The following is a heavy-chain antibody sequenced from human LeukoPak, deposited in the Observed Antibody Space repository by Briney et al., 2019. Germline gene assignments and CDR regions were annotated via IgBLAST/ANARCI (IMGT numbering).Heavy chain of an antibody. D-gene: IGHD3-9*01. CDR2: IYYSGST. CDR1: GGSISSGGYY. J-gene: IGHJ4*02. V-gene: IGHV4-31*03. Sequence: SETLSLTRTVSGGSISSGGYYWSWIRQHPGKGLEWIGYIYYSGSTYYNPSLKSRVTISVDTSKNQFSLKLSPVTAADTAVYYCARVLTPPYFGYWGQGTLVTVSS. CDR3: ARVLTPPYFGY.